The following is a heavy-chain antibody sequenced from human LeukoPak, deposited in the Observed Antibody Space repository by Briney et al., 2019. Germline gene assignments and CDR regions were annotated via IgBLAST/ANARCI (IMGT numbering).Heavy chain of an antibody. CDR2: IYYSGST. J-gene: IGHJ4*02. V-gene: IGHV4-39*07. CDR3: ARVMVGTTRGLFDY. CDR1: GGSISSSSYY. D-gene: IGHD1-26*01. Sequence: SETLSLTCTVSGGSISSSSYYWGWIRQPPGKGLEWIGSIYYSGSTYYNPSLKSRVTISVDTSKNQFSLKLSSVTAADTAVYYCARVMVGTTRGLFDYWGQGTLVTVSS.